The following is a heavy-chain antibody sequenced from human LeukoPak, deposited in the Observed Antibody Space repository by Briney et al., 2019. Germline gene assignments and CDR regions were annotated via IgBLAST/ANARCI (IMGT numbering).Heavy chain of an antibody. Sequence: PGRSLRLSCAASGFTFSSYGMHWVRQAPGKGLEWVAVISYDGSNKYYADSVKGRFTISRDNSKNTLYLQMNSLRAEDTAVYYCAKEKVPYNWNPFDYWGQGTLVTVSS. J-gene: IGHJ4*02. CDR3: AKEKVPYNWNPFDY. V-gene: IGHV3-30*18. D-gene: IGHD1-20*01. CDR1: GFTFSSYG. CDR2: ISYDGSNK.